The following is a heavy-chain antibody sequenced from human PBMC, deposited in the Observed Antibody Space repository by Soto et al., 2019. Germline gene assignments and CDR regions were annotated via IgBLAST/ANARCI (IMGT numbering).Heavy chain of an antibody. CDR3: ASTDFDWLYYYGMDV. CDR2: IKPNSGGT. V-gene: IGHV1-2*02. CDR1: GYTFTGYY. Sequence: QVQLVQSVAEVKKPGASVQVSCKASGYTFTGYYMHLVRQAPGQGLELMGWIKPNSGGTNYAQKFQGRVTMTRDTSISTAYMELSRLRSDATAVYYCASTDFDWLYYYGMDVWGQGTTVTVSS. D-gene: IGHD3-9*01. J-gene: IGHJ6*02.